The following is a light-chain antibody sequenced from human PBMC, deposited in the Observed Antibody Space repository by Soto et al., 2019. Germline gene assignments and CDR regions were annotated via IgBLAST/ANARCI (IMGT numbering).Light chain of an antibody. Sequence: IQMTQSPSSLSAFVGDRVTITCRASQGIRNDLGWYQQKPGKAPKLLIYGASSLQTGVPPRFSGGGSGTDYTLTISSLQPEEFATYYCLQDHFYPLTFGGGTKVEI. J-gene: IGKJ4*01. CDR3: LQDHFYPLT. V-gene: IGKV1-6*01. CDR2: GAS. CDR1: QGIRND.